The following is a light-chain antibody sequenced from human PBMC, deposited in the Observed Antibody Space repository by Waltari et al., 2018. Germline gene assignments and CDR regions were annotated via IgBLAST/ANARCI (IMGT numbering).Light chain of an antibody. CDR2: WAS. CDR1: QSVLYSSNNKNY. Sequence: QSVLYSSNNKNYLAWYQQKPGQPPKLLIYWASTRESGVPDRFSGSGSGTDFTLTISSLQAEDVAVYYCQQYYSTLVTFGQGTKLEIK. V-gene: IGKV4-1*01. CDR3: QQYYSTLVT. J-gene: IGKJ2*01.